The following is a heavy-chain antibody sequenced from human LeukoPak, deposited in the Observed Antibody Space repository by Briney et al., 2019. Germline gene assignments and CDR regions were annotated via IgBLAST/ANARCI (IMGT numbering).Heavy chain of an antibody. CDR2: IWYDGSNK. V-gene: IGHV3-33*01. CDR1: GFTFSSYG. Sequence: PGGSLRLSCAASGFTFSSYGMHWVRQAPGKGLEWVAVIWYDGSNKYYADSVKGRFTISRDNSKNTLYLQMNSLRAEDTAVYYCARAGGYSSGWYPYYFDYWGQGTLVTVSS. J-gene: IGHJ4*02. CDR3: ARAGGYSSGWYPYYFDY. D-gene: IGHD6-19*01.